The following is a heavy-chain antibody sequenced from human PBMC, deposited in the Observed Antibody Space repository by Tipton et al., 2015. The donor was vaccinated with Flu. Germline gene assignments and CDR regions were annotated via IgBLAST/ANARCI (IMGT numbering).Heavy chain of an antibody. J-gene: IGHJ5*02. V-gene: IGHV3-23*01. CDR2: ISGSGGST. CDR3: AKDALAITMVRGQADP. CDR1: GFTFSSYA. D-gene: IGHD3-10*01. Sequence: SLRLSCAASGFTFSSYAMSWVRQAPGKGLEWVSAISGSGGSTYYAGSVKGRFAISRDNSKNTLYLQMNSLRAEDTAVYYCAKDALAITMVRGQADPWGQGTLVTVSS.